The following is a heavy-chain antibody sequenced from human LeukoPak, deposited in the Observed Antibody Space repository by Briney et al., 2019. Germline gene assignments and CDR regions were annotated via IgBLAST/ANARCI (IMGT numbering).Heavy chain of an antibody. D-gene: IGHD6-6*01. CDR1: GYTFTGYY. CDR3: ARRAARILDY. V-gene: IGHV1-2*02. CDR2: INPNSGGT. J-gene: IGHJ4*02. Sequence: GASVKVSCKASGYTFTGYYMHWVRQAPGQGLEWMGWINPNSGGTNYAQKFQGRVTITRNTSISTAYMELSSLRSEDTAVYYCARRAARILDYWGQGTLVTVSS.